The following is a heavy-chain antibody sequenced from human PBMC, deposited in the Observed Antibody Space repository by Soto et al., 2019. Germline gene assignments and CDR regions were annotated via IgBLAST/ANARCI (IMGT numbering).Heavy chain of an antibody. CDR3: GRPYYDVLTGADNFDV. V-gene: IGHV5-51*03. J-gene: IGHJ3*01. Sequence: EVQLVQSGAEVKKPGESLKISCKASGYSFTTHWIGWVRQMPGKGLEWMGIIYPGDSDTRYNPSFQGQVTISADTSITTAYLQWSSLKASDTAMYYCGRPYYDVLTGADNFDVWGQGTMVSVSS. CDR1: GYSFTTHW. CDR2: IYPGDSDT. D-gene: IGHD3-9*01.